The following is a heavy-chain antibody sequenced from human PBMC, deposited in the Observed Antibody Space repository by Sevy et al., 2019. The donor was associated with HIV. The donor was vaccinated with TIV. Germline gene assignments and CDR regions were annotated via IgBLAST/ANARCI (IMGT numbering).Heavy chain of an antibody. CDR3: ARGGHPYYYYYMDV. CDR1: GYPFTSSD. J-gene: IGHJ6*03. CDR2: MNTHSGKV. Sequence: ASVKVSCKASGYPFTSSDIYWVRQAAGQGLEWMGWMNTHSGKVGYAQQFQGRVTMTRDTSISTVFMELRRLRSEDTAIYYCARGGHPYYYYYMDVWGKGTTVTVSS. V-gene: IGHV1-8*01.